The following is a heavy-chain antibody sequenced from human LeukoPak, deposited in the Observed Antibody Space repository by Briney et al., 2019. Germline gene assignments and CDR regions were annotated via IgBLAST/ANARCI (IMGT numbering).Heavy chain of an antibody. V-gene: IGHV3-7*05. J-gene: IGHJ4*02. CDR3: ARWSHVSGRWFLDN. CDR1: GLRLDNYW. CDR2: INEDGSKI. D-gene: IGHD3-10*01. Sequence: PGGSLRLSCEASGLRLDNYWMTWVRQAPGKGLEWVADINEDGSKIYSLDSVEGRFTISRDNAKNSLSLQLNTLRAEDTAVYYCARWSHVSGRWFLDNWGRGTLVSVSS.